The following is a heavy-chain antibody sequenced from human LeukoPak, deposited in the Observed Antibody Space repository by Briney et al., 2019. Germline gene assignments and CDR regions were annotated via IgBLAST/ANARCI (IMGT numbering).Heavy chain of an antibody. D-gene: IGHD4-11*01. V-gene: IGHV3-9*03. CDR2: ISWNSGSI. CDR3: AKAATVSEVDYFDY. CDR1: GFTFDDYA. Sequence: GGSLRLSCAASGFTFDDYAMHWVRQAPGRGLEWVSGISWNSGSIGYADSVKGRFTISRDNAKNSLYLQMNGLRAEDMALYYCAKAATVSEVDYFDYWGQGTLVTVSS. J-gene: IGHJ4*02.